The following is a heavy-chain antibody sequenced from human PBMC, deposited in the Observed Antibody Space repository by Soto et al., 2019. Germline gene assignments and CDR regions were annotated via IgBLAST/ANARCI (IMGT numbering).Heavy chain of an antibody. CDR2: ISGSGGST. CDR1: GGTFFSYA. D-gene: IGHD1-7*01. Sequence: PGGALRLSCAAAGGTFFSYAVSWGRPDPGKGLEWVSAISGSGGSTYYADSVKGRFTISRDNSKNTLYLQMNSLRAEDTAVYYCAKVTRTTRYYFDYWGQGTLVTVSS. CDR3: AKVTRTTRYYFDY. J-gene: IGHJ4*02. V-gene: IGHV3-23*01.